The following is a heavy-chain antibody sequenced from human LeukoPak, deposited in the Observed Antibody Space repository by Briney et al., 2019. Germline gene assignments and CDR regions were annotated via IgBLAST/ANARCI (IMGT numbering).Heavy chain of an antibody. J-gene: IGHJ4*02. D-gene: IGHD1-14*01. CDR3: AKPSAGGPPRPLDY. CDR2: INEDGGGR. V-gene: IGHV3-7*01. CDR1: GFTFTSYW. Sequence: PGGSLRLSCAASGFTFTSYWMTWVRQAPGKGLEWVANINEDGGGRYYVDSVKGRFTISRDNAKNSVHLQMNSLRAEDTAVYYCAKPSAGGPPRPLDYWGQGTLVTVSS.